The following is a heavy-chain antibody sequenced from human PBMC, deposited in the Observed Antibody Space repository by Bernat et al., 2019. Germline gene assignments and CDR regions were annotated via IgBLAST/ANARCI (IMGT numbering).Heavy chain of an antibody. V-gene: IGHV3-23*01. J-gene: IGHJ4*02. D-gene: IGHD3-22*01. Sequence: EVQLLESGGGLVQPGGSLRLSCAASGFTFSSYAMSWVRQAPGKGLEWVSAISGSGGSTYYADSVKGRFTISRDKSKNTLYLQMNSLRAEDTAVYYCANGFYDSSGFDYWGQGTLVTVSS. CDR1: GFTFSSYA. CDR3: ANGFYDSSGFDY. CDR2: ISGSGGST.